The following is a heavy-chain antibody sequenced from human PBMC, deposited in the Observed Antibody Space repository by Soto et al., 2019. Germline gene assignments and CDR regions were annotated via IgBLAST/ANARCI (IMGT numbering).Heavy chain of an antibody. V-gene: IGHV3-30*18. D-gene: IGHD6-6*01. CDR2: ISYDGSNK. J-gene: IGHJ6*02. CDR1: GFTFSSYG. CDR3: AKDLEYSSAFYYYYGMDV. Sequence: QVQLVESGGGVVQPGRSLRLSCAASGFTFSSYGMHWVRQAPGKGLEWVAVISYDGSNKYYADSVKGRFTISRDNSKNTLYLQMNSLRAEDTAVYYCAKDLEYSSAFYYYYGMDVLGQGTTVTVSS.